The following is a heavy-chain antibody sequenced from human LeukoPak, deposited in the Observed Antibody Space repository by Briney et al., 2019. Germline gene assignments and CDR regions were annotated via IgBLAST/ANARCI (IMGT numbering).Heavy chain of an antibody. Sequence: PSETLSLTCAVYGGSFSGYCWSWIRQPPGKGLEWIGEINHSGSTNYNPSLKSRVTISVDTSKNQFSLKLSSVTAADTAVYYCARGPRIVLMVYARPNWFDPWGQGTLVTVSS. CDR1: GGSFSGYC. CDR2: INHSGST. V-gene: IGHV4-34*01. CDR3: ARGPRIVLMVYARPNWFDP. D-gene: IGHD2-8*01. J-gene: IGHJ5*02.